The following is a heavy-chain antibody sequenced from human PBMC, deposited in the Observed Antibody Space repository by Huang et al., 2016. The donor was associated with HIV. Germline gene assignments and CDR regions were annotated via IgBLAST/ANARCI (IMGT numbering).Heavy chain of an antibody. CDR3: ARDATKNPRGWFDP. V-gene: IGHV4-34*02. J-gene: IGHJ5*02. D-gene: IGHD3-10*01. Sequence: QVHLQQWGAGLLKSAETLSLTCAVYGGSLRGYYWSWLRQTPGKGLEWIGEINPLGSPNYNPALKSRVSISMDGSKKQFSLKLRSISDADTAVYFCARDATKNPRGWFDPWGQGTLVTVSS. CDR1: GGSLRGYY. CDR2: INPLGSP.